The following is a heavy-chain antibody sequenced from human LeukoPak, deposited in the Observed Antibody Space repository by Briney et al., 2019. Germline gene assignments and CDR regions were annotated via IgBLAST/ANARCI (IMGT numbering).Heavy chain of an antibody. V-gene: IGHV4-38-2*02. CDR3: AREGIAARPYWFDP. D-gene: IGHD6-6*01. CDR2: IYHSGST. Sequence: SETLSLTCTVSGYSISSGYYWGWIRQPPGKGLEWIGSIYHSGSTYYNPSLKSRVTILVDTSKNQFSLKLSSVTAADTAVYYCAREGIAARPYWFDPWGQGTLVTVSS. CDR1: GYSISSGYY. J-gene: IGHJ5*02.